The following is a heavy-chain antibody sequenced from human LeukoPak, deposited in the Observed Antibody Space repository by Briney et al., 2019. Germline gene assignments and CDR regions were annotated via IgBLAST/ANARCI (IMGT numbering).Heavy chain of an antibody. CDR3: ARGSTDVYWYLDV. V-gene: IGHV4-59*02. CDR2: VHDTGST. J-gene: IGHJ2*01. Sequence: SETLSLTCIVSGSSVSTFYWSWLRQAPGTGLEWIGFVHDTGSTAYNPSLKSRVTISLETSKNQLSLMLTSVTAADTAMYYCARGSTDVYWYLDVWGRGTLVTVSS. CDR1: GSSVSTFY. D-gene: IGHD1-26*01.